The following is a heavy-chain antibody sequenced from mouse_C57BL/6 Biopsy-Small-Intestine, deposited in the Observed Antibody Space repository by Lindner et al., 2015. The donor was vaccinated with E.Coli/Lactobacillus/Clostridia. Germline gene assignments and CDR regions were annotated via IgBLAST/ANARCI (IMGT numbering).Heavy chain of an antibody. J-gene: IGHJ1*03. CDR2: FYPGDGDT. CDR3: ARVSYGYFDV. Sequence: VQLQESGAGLVKPGASVKISCKASGYAFSSYWMNWVKQRPGKGLEWIGQFYPGDGDTNYNGKFKGKATLTADKSSSTAYMQLSSLTSEDSAVYFCARVSYGYFDVWGTGTTVTVSS. V-gene: IGHV1-80*01. CDR1: GYAFSSYW.